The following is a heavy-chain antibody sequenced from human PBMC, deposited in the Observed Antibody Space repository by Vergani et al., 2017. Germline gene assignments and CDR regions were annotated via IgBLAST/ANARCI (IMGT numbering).Heavy chain of an antibody. J-gene: IGHJ6*02. D-gene: IGHD3-16*01. CDR2: ISGSGGST. V-gene: IGHV3-23*01. CDR1: GFTFSSYA. Sequence: EVQLLESGGGLVQPGGSLRLSCAASGFTFSSYAMSWVRQAPGKGLEWVSAISGSGGSTYYADSVKGRFTISRDNAKNSLYLQMNSLGAEDTAVYYCARDMKEAHYYYYYGMDVWGQGTTVTVSS. CDR3: ARDMKEAHYYYYYGMDV.